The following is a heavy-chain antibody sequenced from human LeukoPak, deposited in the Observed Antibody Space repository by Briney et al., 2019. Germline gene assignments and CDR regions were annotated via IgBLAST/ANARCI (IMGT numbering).Heavy chain of an antibody. Sequence: GGSLRLSCAASGFTFSSFGMHWVRQAPGEGLEWVAFIRYDESKTFYADSVKGRFTISRDNSKNTLYLQMNSLRAEDTAVYYCARDLVGASLNYWGQGTLVTVSS. CDR1: GFTFSSFG. V-gene: IGHV3-30*02. CDR2: IRYDESKT. D-gene: IGHD1-26*01. J-gene: IGHJ4*02. CDR3: ARDLVGASLNY.